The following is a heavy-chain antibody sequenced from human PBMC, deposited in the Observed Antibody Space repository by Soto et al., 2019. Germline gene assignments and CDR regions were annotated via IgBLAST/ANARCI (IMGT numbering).Heavy chain of an antibody. CDR3: ATEVEVTTPVFGA. Sequence: QLQLVQSGTEVKKPGSSVTVSCKASGGTFGNYAINWLRQAPGQGLQWMGDISSMFHKANYEQTFQGRVSITADESTNTVYMDLSSRRSEDTALYYCATEVEVTTPVFGAWGQGTLVTVSS. V-gene: IGHV1-69*01. J-gene: IGHJ5*02. CDR2: ISSMFHKA. D-gene: IGHD5-18*01. CDR1: GGTFGNYA.